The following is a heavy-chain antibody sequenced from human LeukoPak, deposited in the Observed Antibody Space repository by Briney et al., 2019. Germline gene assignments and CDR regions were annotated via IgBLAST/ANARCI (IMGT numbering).Heavy chain of an antibody. D-gene: IGHD6-13*01. Sequence: SETLSLTCTVSGGSISSSSYYWGWIHQPPGKGLEWIGSIYYSGSTYYNPSLKSRVTISVDTSRNQFSLKLNSVTAAGTAMYYCARGGIAAAVVFDYWGQGTLVTVSS. CDR1: GGSISSSSYY. CDR2: IYYSGST. V-gene: IGHV4-39*07. CDR3: ARGGIAAAVVFDY. J-gene: IGHJ4*02.